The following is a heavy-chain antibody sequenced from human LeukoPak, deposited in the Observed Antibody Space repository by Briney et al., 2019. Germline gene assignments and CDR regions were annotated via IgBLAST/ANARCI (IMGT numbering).Heavy chain of an antibody. V-gene: IGHV3-64D*06. CDR2: ISSNGGST. Sequence: GGSLRLSCSATGFTFSSYAMHWVRQAPGKGLEYVSAISSNGGSTYYADSVKGRFTISRDNSKNTLYLQMSSLRAEDTAVYYCVKDRVSISSSGYFDYWGQGTLVTVSS. J-gene: IGHJ4*02. D-gene: IGHD6-13*01. CDR1: GFTFSSYA. CDR3: VKDRVSISSSGYFDY.